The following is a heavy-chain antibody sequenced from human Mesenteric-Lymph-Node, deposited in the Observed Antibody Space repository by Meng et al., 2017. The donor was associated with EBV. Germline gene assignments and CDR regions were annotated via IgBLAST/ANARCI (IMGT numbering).Heavy chain of an antibody. CDR2: IYHSGST. J-gene: IGHJ4*02. Sequence: QVQLQESGPGLVKPSGTLSLTCAVSGGSVRTNNRWSWVRQPPGKGLEWIGEIYHSGSTNYNPSLKSRVTISVDAAQTQVSLKLSSVTAADTAVYYCVRDGGALAVEYWGQGTLVTVSS. CDR1: GGSVRTNNR. D-gene: IGHD6-19*01. V-gene: IGHV4-4*02. CDR3: VRDGGALAVEY.